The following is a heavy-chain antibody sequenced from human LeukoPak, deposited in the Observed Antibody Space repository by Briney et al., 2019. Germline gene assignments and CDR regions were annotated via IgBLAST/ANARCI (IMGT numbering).Heavy chain of an antibody. D-gene: IGHD3-10*01. V-gene: IGHV3-11*03. CDR2: ISSSSSYT. CDR1: VYPFSDYY. Sequence: PGESLRLSCAASVYPFSDYYMSWLRQATGKGLEWVSYISSSSSYTNYADSVKSRFTISRDNAKNSLYLQMNSLRAEDTAVYYCATFRAYYYGSGSRYLDYWGQGTLVTVSS. J-gene: IGHJ4*02. CDR3: ATFRAYYYGSGSRYLDY.